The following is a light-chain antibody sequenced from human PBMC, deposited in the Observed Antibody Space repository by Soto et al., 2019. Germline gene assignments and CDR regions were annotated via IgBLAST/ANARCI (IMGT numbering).Light chain of an antibody. V-gene: IGLV2-14*01. Sequence: QSVLTQPASVSGSPGQSITISCTGSSSDIGAYNYVSWFQQYPGKAPKLIISEVSNRPSGVSNRFSGSKSGTAASLTISALQTEDEADYFCLSFTTDWTHVFGTGTKVTVL. J-gene: IGLJ1*01. CDR1: SSDIGAYNY. CDR3: LSFTTDWTHV. CDR2: EVS.